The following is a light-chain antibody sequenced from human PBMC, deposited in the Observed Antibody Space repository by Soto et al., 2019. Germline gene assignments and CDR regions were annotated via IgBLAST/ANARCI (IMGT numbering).Light chain of an antibody. V-gene: IGLV2-14*01. CDR1: SSDVGGYNY. CDR2: EVS. Sequence: QSVLTQPASVSGSPGQSITISCTGTSSDVGGYNYVSWYQQHPGKAPKLMIYEVSNRPSGVSNRFSGSKSGNTASLTISGLQAEDEADYYCSSYTSNNTHFFGTGTQLTVL. CDR3: SSYTSNNTHF. J-gene: IGLJ1*01.